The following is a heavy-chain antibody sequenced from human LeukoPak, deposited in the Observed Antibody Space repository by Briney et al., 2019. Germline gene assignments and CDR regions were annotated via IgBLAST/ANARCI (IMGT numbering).Heavy chain of an antibody. J-gene: IGHJ4*02. CDR1: GGSFSGYY. Sequence: TSETLSLTCAVYGGSFSGYYWSWIRQPPGKGLEWIGEINHSGSTNYNPSLKSRVTISVDTSKNQFSLKLSSVTAADTAVYYCASPRIAAPTRGFDYWGQGTLVTVSS. V-gene: IGHV4-34*01. CDR2: INHSGST. CDR3: ASPRIAAPTRGFDY. D-gene: IGHD6-6*01.